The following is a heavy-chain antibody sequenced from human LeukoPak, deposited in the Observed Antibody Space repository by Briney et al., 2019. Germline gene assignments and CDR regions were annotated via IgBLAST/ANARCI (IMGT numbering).Heavy chain of an antibody. CDR1: GFTFSSYG. V-gene: IGHV3-20*04. Sequence: GGTLRLSCAASGFTFSSYGMSWVRQAPGKGLEWVSGINWNGGSTGYADSVKGRSTISRDNAKNSLYLQMNSLRAEDTALYYCARRRVTVVRGVDITSYYFDYWGQGTLVTVSS. CDR2: INWNGGST. D-gene: IGHD3-10*01. CDR3: ARRRVTVVRGVDITSYYFDY. J-gene: IGHJ4*02.